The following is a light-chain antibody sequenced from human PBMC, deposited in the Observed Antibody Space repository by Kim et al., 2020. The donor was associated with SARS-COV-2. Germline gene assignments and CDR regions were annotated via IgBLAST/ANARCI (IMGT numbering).Light chain of an antibody. CDR3: CSYEGTVV. V-gene: IGLV2-23*02. CDR2: EVN. Sequence: QSVLTQPASVSGSPGQSITISCTGASSDIVSWYQHHPGEAPKLIIFEVNKRPSQISNRFSGSKSGNTASLTIAGLQAEDEANYYCCSYEGTVVFGGG. CDR1: SSDI. J-gene: IGLJ2*01.